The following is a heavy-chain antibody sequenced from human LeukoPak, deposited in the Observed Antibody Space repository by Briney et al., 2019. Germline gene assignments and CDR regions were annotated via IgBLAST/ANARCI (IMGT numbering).Heavy chain of an antibody. CDR2: IIPIFGTA. V-gene: IGHV1-69*06. Sequence: SVKVSCKASGGTFSSYAISWVRQAPGQGLEWMGRIIPIFGTANYAQKFQGRVTITADKSTSTAYMELSSLRSEDTAVYYCARDRRDGYNSFDYWGQGTLVTVSS. CDR1: GGTFSSYA. CDR3: ARDRRDGYNSFDY. D-gene: IGHD5-24*01. J-gene: IGHJ4*02.